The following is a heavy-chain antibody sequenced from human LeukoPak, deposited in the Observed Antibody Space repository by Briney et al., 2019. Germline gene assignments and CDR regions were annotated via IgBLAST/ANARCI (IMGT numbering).Heavy chain of an antibody. CDR1: GYTFTGYY. J-gene: IGHJ6*03. CDR3: ARSSWYLYYYYYMDV. V-gene: IGHV1-2*02. Sequence: GASVKVSCKASGYTFTGYYMHWVRQAPGQGLEWMGWINPNSGGTNYAQKFQGRVTMTRDTSISTAYMELSRLRSDDTAVYYCARSSWYLYYYYYMDVWGKGTTVTVSS. CDR2: INPNSGGT. D-gene: IGHD6-13*01.